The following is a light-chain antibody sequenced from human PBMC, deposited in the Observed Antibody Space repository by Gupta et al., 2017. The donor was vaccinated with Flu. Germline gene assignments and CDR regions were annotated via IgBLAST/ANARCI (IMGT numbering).Light chain of an antibody. CDR1: QSVLTN. Sequence: PATLSVSPGEGATLSCRASQSVLTNLAWYQQKPGQAPRLLISGVFPTDSGFRARFSDCGSAAQLTLTIRSLPSEAFAVSFCEQVNNWPLTFGRGTNVEIK. CDR3: EQVNNWPLT. V-gene: IGKV3D-15*01. CDR2: GVF. J-gene: IGKJ4*01.